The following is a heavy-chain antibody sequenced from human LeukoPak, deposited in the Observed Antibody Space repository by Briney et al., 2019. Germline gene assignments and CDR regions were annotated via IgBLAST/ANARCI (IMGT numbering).Heavy chain of an antibody. Sequence: SETLSLTCAVYGGSFSGYYWSWIRQPPGKGPEWIGEINHSGSTNYNPSLKSRVTISVDTSKNQFSLKLSSVTAADTAVYYCARGGIAVADDWGQGTLVTVSS. CDR3: ARGGIAVADD. V-gene: IGHV4-34*01. CDR1: GGSFSGYY. CDR2: INHSGST. J-gene: IGHJ4*02. D-gene: IGHD6-19*01.